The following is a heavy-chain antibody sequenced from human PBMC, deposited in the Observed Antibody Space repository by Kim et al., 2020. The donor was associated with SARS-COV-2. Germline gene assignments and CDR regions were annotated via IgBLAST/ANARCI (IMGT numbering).Heavy chain of an antibody. D-gene: IGHD3-22*01. J-gene: IGHJ4*02. CDR3: ARAGHYDSNGYLRDFDY. V-gene: IGHV3-11*06. Sequence: VKGRFTSSRDNASNSLFLQMNSLRADDTAVYYCARAGHYDSNGYLRDFDYWGQGTLVTVSS.